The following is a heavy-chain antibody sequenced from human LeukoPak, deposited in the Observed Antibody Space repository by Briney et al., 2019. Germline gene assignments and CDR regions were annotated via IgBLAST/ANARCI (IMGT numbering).Heavy chain of an antibody. Sequence: GGSLRLSCAASGFTFSSYAMSWVRQAPGKGLELVSAISGSGGSTYYADSVKGRFTISRDNSKNTLYLQMNSLRAEDTAVYYCAKRGKMATIRTALDYWGQGTLVTVSS. CDR1: GFTFSSYA. CDR3: AKRGKMATIRTALDY. V-gene: IGHV3-23*01. D-gene: IGHD5-24*01. CDR2: ISGSGGST. J-gene: IGHJ4*02.